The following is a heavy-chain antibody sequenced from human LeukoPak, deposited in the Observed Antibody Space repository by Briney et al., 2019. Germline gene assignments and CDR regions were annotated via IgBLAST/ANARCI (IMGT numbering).Heavy chain of an antibody. D-gene: IGHD3-3*01. CDR1: GFTFSSYA. Sequence: GGSLRLSCAASGFTFSSYAMSWVRQAPGKGLEWVSAISGSGGSTYYADSVKGRFTISRDNSKNTLYLQMNSLRAEDTAVYYCARDRREGYDFWSGYANYFDYWGQGTLVTVSS. V-gene: IGHV3-23*01. CDR2: ISGSGGST. J-gene: IGHJ4*02. CDR3: ARDRREGYDFWSGYANYFDY.